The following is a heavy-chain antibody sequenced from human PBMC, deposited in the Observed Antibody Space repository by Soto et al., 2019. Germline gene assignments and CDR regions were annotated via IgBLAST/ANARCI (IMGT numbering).Heavy chain of an antibody. CDR1: GYTFTNYG. Sequence: GASVKVSCKASGYTFTNYGFSWVRQAPGQWLEWMGWISCYNGNTKYAEKFQGRVTMTTDTSTSTAHMELRSLRSDDTAVYYCAREGQAPYYYYGMDVWGQGTAVTVSS. V-gene: IGHV1-18*01. CDR3: AREGQAPYYYYGMDV. CDR2: ISCYNGNT. J-gene: IGHJ6*02.